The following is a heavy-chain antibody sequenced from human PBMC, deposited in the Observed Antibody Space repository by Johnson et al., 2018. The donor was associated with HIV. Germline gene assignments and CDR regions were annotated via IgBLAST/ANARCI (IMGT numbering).Heavy chain of an antibody. V-gene: IGHV3-30*18. Sequence: QVKLVESGGGVVQPGRSLRLSCAASGFTFSSYGMHWVRQAPGKGLEWVAVISYDGSNKYYADSVKGRFTISRDNSKNTLYLQMNSLRAEDTALYYCAKDGQSLSHDAFDIWGQGTMVTVSS. CDR2: ISYDGSNK. CDR3: AKDGQSLSHDAFDI. CDR1: GFTFSSYG. J-gene: IGHJ3*02.